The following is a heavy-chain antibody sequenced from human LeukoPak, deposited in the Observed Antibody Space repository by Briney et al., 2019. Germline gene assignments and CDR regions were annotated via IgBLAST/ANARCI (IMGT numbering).Heavy chain of an antibody. D-gene: IGHD4-23*01. Sequence: GGSLRLSCAASVFTFSSYGMYWVRQAPGKGLEWVAFIRSDGNKKYYADSVKGRFTISRDNSRNTLYLQMNSLRTEDTAVYYCARRAGGYSHPYDYWGQGTLVTVSS. CDR3: ARRAGGYSHPYDY. CDR2: IRSDGNKK. V-gene: IGHV3-30*02. CDR1: VFTFSSYG. J-gene: IGHJ4*02.